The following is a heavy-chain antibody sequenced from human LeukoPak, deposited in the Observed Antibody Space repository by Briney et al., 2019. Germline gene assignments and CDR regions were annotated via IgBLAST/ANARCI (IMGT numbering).Heavy chain of an antibody. V-gene: IGHV4-61*08. CDR1: GGSISSGDYY. CDR3: ARGGAALNLYYYYYYMDV. CDR2: IYYSGST. D-gene: IGHD2-15*01. J-gene: IGHJ6*03. Sequence: PSETLSLTCTVSGGSISSGDYYWSWIRQPPGKGLEWIGYIYYSGSTYYNPSLKSRVTISVDTSKNQFSLKLSSVTAADTAVYYCARGGAALNLYYYYYYMDVWGKGTTVTVSS.